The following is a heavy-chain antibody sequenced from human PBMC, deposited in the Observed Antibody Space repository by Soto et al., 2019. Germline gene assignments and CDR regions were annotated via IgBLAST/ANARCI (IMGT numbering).Heavy chain of an antibody. CDR1: GGTFSSYA. Sequence: QVQLVQSGAEVKKPGSSVKVSCKASGGTFSSYAISWVRQAPGQGLEWMGGIIRIFGTANYAQKFQGRGPITADESTSTAYMELSSLRSEAKAVYYCASGHTYYYDSSGYPFGMDVWGQGTTVTVSS. CDR3: ASGHTYYYDSSGYPFGMDV. J-gene: IGHJ6*02. V-gene: IGHV1-69*01. CDR2: IIRIFGTA. D-gene: IGHD3-22*01.